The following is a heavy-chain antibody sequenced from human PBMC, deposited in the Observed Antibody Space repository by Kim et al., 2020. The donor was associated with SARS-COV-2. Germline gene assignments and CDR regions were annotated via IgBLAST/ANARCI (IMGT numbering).Heavy chain of an antibody. V-gene: IGHV3-30*18. CDR1: GFTFSSYG. J-gene: IGHJ4*01. D-gene: IGHD2-21*02. CDR3: AKSANIVVVTAYFDY. Sequence: GGSLRLSCAASGFTFSSYGMHWVRQAPGKGLEWVAVISYDGSNKYYADSVKGRFTISRDNSKNTLYLQMNSLRAEDTAVYYCAKSANIVVVTAYFDYCG. CDR2: ISYDGSNK.